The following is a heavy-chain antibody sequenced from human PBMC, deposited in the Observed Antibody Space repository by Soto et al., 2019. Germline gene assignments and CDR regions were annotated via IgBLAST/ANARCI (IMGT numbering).Heavy chain of an antibody. CDR2: MSYDGSDT. D-gene: IGHD3-10*02. Sequence: GGSLRLSCVGSGFIFSNNVMHWVRQTPGKGLEWVAFMSYDGSDTFYADSVKGRFTISRDNSKNTLFLHMSNLRAEDTAMYYCTIVRVADSALDHWGQGTLVP. J-gene: IGHJ4*02. CDR1: GFIFSNNV. V-gene: IGHV3-30*02. CDR3: TIVRVADSALDH.